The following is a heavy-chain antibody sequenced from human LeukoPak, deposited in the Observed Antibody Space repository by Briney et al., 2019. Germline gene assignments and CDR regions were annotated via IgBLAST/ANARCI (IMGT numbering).Heavy chain of an antibody. CDR1: GGSISSSSYY. V-gene: IGHV4-39*01. CDR2: IYYSGST. D-gene: IGHD4-11*01. J-gene: IGHJ4*02. Sequence: SETLSLTCTVSGGSISSSSYYWGWIRQPPGKGLEWIGSIYYSGSTYYNPSLKSRVTISVDTSKNQFSLKLSSVTAADTAVYYCATLIYSNYAKGWGQGTLVTASS. CDR3: ATLIYSNYAKG.